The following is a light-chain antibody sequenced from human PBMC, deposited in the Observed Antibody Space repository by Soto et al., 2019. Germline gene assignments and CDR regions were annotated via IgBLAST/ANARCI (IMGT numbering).Light chain of an antibody. CDR3: SSNRTGGPFV. V-gene: IGLV2-14*01. J-gene: IGLJ1*01. CDR2: EVS. CDR1: SSDVGGYNY. Sequence: QSALTQPASVSGSPGQSIAISCTGTSSDVGGYNYVSWYQQLPGKAPKLLISEVSNRPSGVSHRFSGSKSGNTASLTISGLQAEDEADYYCSSNRTGGPFVFGTGTKLTVL.